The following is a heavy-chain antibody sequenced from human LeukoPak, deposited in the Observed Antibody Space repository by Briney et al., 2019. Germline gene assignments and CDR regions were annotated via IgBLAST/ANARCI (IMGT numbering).Heavy chain of an antibody. D-gene: IGHD1-7*01. J-gene: IGHJ4*02. CDR3: ARYPLSYTGNWHYFFDY. Sequence: GASVKVSCRASGYXFTSYGITWVRQAPGQGLEWLGWISASNGNTNYAQKLQGRVTMTSDTSTSTAYMDLRSLTPDDTAFYYCARYPLSYTGNWHYFFDYWGQGTLLTVSS. CDR1: GYXFTSYG. CDR2: ISASNGNT. V-gene: IGHV1-18*01.